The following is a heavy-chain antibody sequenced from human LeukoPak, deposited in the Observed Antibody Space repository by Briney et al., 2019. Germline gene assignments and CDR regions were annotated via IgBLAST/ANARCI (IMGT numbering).Heavy chain of an antibody. CDR1: GGSISSYY. Sequence: SETLSLTCTVSGGSISSYYWSWIRQPAGKGLEWIGRIYTSGSTNYNPSLKSRVTMSVDTSKNQFSLKLRFVTAADTAVYYCARLVDYYDSSGYLDYWGQGTLVTVSS. D-gene: IGHD3-22*01. CDR3: ARLVDYYDSSGYLDY. CDR2: IYTSGST. V-gene: IGHV4-4*07. J-gene: IGHJ4*02.